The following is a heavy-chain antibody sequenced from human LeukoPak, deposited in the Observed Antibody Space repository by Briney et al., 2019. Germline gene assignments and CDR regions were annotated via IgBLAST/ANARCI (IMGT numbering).Heavy chain of an antibody. CDR1: GFTFDDYG. CDR3: ARGTGTSN. V-gene: IGHV3-21*01. J-gene: IGHJ4*02. CDR2: ISSSSSYI. D-gene: IGHD3/OR15-3a*01. Sequence: KSGGSLRLSCAASGFTFDDYGMNWVRQAPGKGLEWVSSISSSSSYIYYADSVKGRFTISRDNAKNSLYLQMNSLRAEDTAVYYCARGTGTSNWGQGTLVTVSS.